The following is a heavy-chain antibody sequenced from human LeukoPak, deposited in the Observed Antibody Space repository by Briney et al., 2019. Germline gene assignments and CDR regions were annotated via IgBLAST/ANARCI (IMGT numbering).Heavy chain of an antibody. V-gene: IGHV3-48*03. D-gene: IGHD3-10*02. CDR2: ISSSGSTI. J-gene: IGHJ6*04. CDR1: GFTLSSYE. Sequence: GGSLRLSCAASGFTLSSYEMNWVRQAPGKGLEWVSYISSSGSTIYYADSVKGRFTISRDNATNSLYLQMNSLRAEDTAVYYCAELGITMIGGVWGKGTTVTVSS. CDR3: AELGITMIGGV.